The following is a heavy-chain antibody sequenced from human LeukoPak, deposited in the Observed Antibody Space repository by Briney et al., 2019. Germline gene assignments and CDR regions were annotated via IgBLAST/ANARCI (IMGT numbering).Heavy chain of an antibody. CDR3: ARDAYSGYDS. D-gene: IGHD5-12*01. CDR2: INTDESST. J-gene: IGHJ4*02. Sequence: GGSLRLSCAASGFTFSSYWMHWVRQAPGMGLVWVSRINTDESSTSYADSVKGRFTISRDNAKNTLYLQMNSLRAEDTAVYYCARDAYSGYDSWGQGTLVTVSS. CDR1: GFTFSSYW. V-gene: IGHV3-74*01.